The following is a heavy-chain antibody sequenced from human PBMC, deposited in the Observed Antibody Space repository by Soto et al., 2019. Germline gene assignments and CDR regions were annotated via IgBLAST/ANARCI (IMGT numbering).Heavy chain of an antibody. CDR2: IGTAGDT. J-gene: IGHJ6*02. CDR1: GFPFSSYD. V-gene: IGHV3-13*01. D-gene: IGHD3-9*01. CDR3: ARRGMDILTGYYYMDV. Sequence: PGGSLILSCATSGFPFSSYDMHWVRQATGKGLEWVSAIGTAGDTYYPGSVKGRFTISRENAKNSLYLQMNSLRAEDTAVYYCARRGMDILTGYYYMDVWGQGTTVTVSS.